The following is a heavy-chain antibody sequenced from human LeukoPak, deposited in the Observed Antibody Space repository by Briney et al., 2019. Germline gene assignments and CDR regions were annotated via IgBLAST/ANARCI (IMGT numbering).Heavy chain of an antibody. Sequence: ASVKVSCKASGHTFTRYGITWVRQAPGQGLETMGWISPNNGNTNYAQKFQGRVTMATDTSTSTAYMELSRLRSDDTAVYYCARDYLDGFGELLADYWGQGTLVTVSS. CDR2: ISPNNGNT. CDR3: ARDYLDGFGELLADY. D-gene: IGHD3-10*01. CDR1: GHTFTRYG. V-gene: IGHV1-18*01. J-gene: IGHJ4*02.